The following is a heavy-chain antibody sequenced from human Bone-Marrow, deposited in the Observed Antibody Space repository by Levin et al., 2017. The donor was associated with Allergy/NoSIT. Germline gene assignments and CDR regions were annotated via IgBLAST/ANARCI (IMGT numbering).Heavy chain of an antibody. CDR1: GSTSSSFA. Sequence: GESLKISCLVSGSTSSSFAIHWVRQAPGEGLEYVSAITHDGGSTYYSDSVKGRFTISRDNSKNTLYLQMSSLRVEDTAVYYCVKDIGEQQPFGDFLFWGQGTLVTVAS. CDR3: VKDIGEQQPFGDFLF. CDR2: ITHDGGST. J-gene: IGHJ4*02. V-gene: IGHV3-64D*06. D-gene: IGHD1/OR15-1a*01.